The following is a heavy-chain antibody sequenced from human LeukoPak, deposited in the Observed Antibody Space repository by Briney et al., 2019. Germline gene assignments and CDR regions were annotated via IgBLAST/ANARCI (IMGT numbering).Heavy chain of an antibody. D-gene: IGHD3-22*01. CDR3: AKDSDYYDSSGYYEY. Sequence: GGSLRLSCAASGFTFSSYWMTWVRQAPGKGLEWVANIKEDGSEKYYVDSVKGRFTISRDNSKNTLYLQMNSLRAEDTAVYYCAKDSDYYDSSGYYEYWGQGTLVTVSS. V-gene: IGHV3-7*01. CDR1: GFTFSSYW. CDR2: IKEDGSEK. J-gene: IGHJ4*02.